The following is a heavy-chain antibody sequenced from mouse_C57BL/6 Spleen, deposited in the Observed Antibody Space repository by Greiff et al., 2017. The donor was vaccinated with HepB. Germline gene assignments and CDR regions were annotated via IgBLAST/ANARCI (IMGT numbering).Heavy chain of an antibody. CDR1: GYAFSSSW. J-gene: IGHJ2*01. CDR3: ARSQDGGYFDY. D-gene: IGHD1-1*02. CDR2: IYPGDGDT. V-gene: IGHV1-82*01. Sequence: VQLQQSGPELVKPGASVKISCKASGYAFSSSWMNWVKQWPGKGLEWIGRIYPGDGDTNYNGKFKGKATLTADKSSSTAYMQLSSLTSEDSAVYFCARSQDGGYFDYWGQGTTLTVSS.